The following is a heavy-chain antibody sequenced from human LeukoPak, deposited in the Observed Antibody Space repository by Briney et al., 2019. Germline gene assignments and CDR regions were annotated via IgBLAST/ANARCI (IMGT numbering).Heavy chain of an antibody. J-gene: IGHJ4*02. CDR2: ISYDGSNK. CDR1: GFTFSSYG. Sequence: GRSLRLSCAASGFTFSSYGMHWVRQAPGKGLEWVAVISYDGSNKYYADSVKGRFTISRDNSKNTLYLQMNSLRAEDTAVYYCAKDLRVAAAGRHTYYDYWGQGTLVTVSS. V-gene: IGHV3-30*18. CDR3: AKDLRVAAAGRHTYYDY. D-gene: IGHD6-13*01.